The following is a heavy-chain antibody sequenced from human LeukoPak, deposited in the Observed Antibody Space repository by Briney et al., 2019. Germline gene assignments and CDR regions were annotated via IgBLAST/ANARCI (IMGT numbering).Heavy chain of an antibody. Sequence: PGGSLRLSCAGSGFTFGTYSMNWVRQAPGKGLEWVSFITSSSSTRYYADSVKGRFTISRDNAKTSLYLQMNSLRAEDTAVYYCARALGGSSGYSQPWGQGTLVTVSS. D-gene: IGHD3-22*01. CDR3: ARALGGSSGYSQP. CDR1: GFTFGTYS. CDR2: ITSSSSTR. J-gene: IGHJ5*02. V-gene: IGHV3-48*01.